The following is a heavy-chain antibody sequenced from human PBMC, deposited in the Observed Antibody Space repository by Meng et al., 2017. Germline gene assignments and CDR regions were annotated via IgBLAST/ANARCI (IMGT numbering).Heavy chain of an antibody. Sequence: QLQPSGPGLVTPSVTLSLTCAVSGGSISSSNWWSWVRQPPGKGLEWIGEIYHSGSTNYNPSLKSRVTISVDKSKNQFSLKLSSVTAADTAVYYCARDLIPAYYYDSSGYGYWGQGTLVTVSS. D-gene: IGHD3-22*01. CDR1: GGSISSSNW. CDR2: IYHSGST. J-gene: IGHJ4*02. CDR3: ARDLIPAYYYDSSGYGY. V-gene: IGHV4-4*02.